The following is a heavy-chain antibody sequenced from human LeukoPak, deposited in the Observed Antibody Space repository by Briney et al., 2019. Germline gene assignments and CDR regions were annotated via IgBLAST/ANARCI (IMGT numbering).Heavy chain of an antibody. CDR2: IYYSGST. J-gene: IGHJ5*02. CDR3: ARGYGDSSGYYL. Sequence: SETLSLTCTVSGGSISSGGYYWSWIRQHPGKGLEWIGYIYYSGSTYYNPSLKSRVTISVDTSKNQFSLKLSSVTAADTAVYYCARGYGDSSGYYLWGQGTLVIVSS. D-gene: IGHD3-22*01. CDR1: GGSISSGGYY. V-gene: IGHV4-31*03.